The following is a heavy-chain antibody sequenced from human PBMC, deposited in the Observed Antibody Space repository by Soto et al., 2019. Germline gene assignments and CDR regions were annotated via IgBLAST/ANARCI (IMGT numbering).Heavy chain of an antibody. Sequence: EVQLVESGGGLVQPGGSLRLSCAASGFTFSSYWMHWVRQAPGKGLVWVSRINGDGGSTSYADSVKGRFTISSDNAKTTLKLQMNRARVEDTAEYYWERTSLVLAAAAREDYWGQGTLVTVSS. V-gene: IGHV3-74*01. D-gene: IGHD6-13*01. J-gene: IGHJ4*02. CDR3: ERTSLVLAAAAREDY. CDR1: GFTFSSYW. CDR2: INGDGGST.